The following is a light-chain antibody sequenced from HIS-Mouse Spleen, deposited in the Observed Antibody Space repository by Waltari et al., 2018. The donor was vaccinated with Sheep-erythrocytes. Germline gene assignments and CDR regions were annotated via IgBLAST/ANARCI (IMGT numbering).Light chain of an antibody. V-gene: IGLV2-11*01. CDR3: CSYAGSYNHV. Sequence: QSALTQPRSVSGSPGQSVTISCTGTSSDVGGYNYVSWYQQYPVKAPKLMIYDVRKRPSGVPDRFSGSKSGNTASLTISGLQAEDEADYSCCSYAGSYNHVFATGTKVTVL. CDR2: DVR. J-gene: IGLJ1*01. CDR1: SSDVGGYNY.